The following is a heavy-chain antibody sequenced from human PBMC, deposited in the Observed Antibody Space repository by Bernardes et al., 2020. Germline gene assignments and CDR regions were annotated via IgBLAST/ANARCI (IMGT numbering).Heavy chain of an antibody. Sequence: SEPLSLTCAVYGGSFSGYYWSWIRQPPGKGLEWIGEINHSGSTNYNPSLKSRVTISVDTSKNQFSLKLSSVTAADTAVYYCAREARRVYYYGMDVWGQGTTVTVSS. V-gene: IGHV4-34*01. CDR2: INHSGST. CDR3: AREARRVYYYGMDV. CDR1: GGSFSGYY. D-gene: IGHD6-6*01. J-gene: IGHJ6*02.